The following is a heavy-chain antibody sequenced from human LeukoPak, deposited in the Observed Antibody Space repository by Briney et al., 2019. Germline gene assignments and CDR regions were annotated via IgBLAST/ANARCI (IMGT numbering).Heavy chain of an antibody. CDR3: ARGFRLLLNYYGMDV. D-gene: IGHD2-15*01. Sequence: GGSLRLSCAASGFTFSSYAMPWVRQAPGKGLEWVAVISYDGSNKYYADSVKGRFTISRDNSKNTLYLQMNSLRAEDTAVYYCARGFRLLLNYYGMDVWGQGTTVTVSS. CDR2: ISYDGSNK. V-gene: IGHV3-30-3*01. CDR1: GFTFSSYA. J-gene: IGHJ6*02.